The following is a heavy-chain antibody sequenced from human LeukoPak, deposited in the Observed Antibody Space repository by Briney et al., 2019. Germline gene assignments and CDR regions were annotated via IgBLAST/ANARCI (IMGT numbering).Heavy chain of an antibody. CDR2: IYASGST. J-gene: IGHJ5*02. CDR3: AREGPYSSDWGWFDP. Sequence: SETLSLTCTVSGGSIRSYYWSWIRQPAGRGPEWIGRIYASGSTIYNPSLKSRVTMSVDTSKNQFSLKLNSVTAADTAVYCCAREGPYSSDWGWFDPWGQGTLVTVSS. D-gene: IGHD6-25*01. V-gene: IGHV4-4*07. CDR1: GGSIRSYY.